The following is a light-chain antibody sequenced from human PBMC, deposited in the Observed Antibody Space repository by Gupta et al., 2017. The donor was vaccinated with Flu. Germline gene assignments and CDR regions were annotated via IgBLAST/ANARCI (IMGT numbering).Light chain of an antibody. CDR3: CSYAGSYTLV. Sequence: QSALPQPRPVSGSPGQSVTISCTGTSSDVGGYNYVSWYQQHPGKAPKLMIYDVSKRPSGVPDRFSGSKSGNTASLTISGLQAEDEADYYCCSYAGSYTLVFGGGTKLTVL. V-gene: IGLV2-11*01. J-gene: IGLJ2*01. CDR1: SSDVGGYNY. CDR2: DVS.